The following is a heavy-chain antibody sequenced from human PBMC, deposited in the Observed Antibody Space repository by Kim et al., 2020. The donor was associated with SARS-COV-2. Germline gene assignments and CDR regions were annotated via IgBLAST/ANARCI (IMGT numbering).Heavy chain of an antibody. D-gene: IGHD4-4*01. Sequence: GGSLRLSCAASEFTFSNYWIHWVRQMPGQGLEWVSRIKSDGSSKDYADSVKGRFRITRDNAWNKMYLEMNGLRVEDTAVYYCARELKIDPSSPRQYDALDMWGQGTMVTVSS. V-gene: IGHV3-74*01. CDR1: EFTFSNYW. CDR3: ARELKIDPSSPRQYDALDM. J-gene: IGHJ3*02. CDR2: IKSDGSSK.